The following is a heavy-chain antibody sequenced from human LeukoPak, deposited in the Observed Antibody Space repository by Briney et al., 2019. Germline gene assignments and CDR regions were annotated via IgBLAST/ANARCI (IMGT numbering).Heavy chain of an antibody. V-gene: IGHV4-30-2*01. D-gene: IGHD6-13*01. CDR2: IYHSGST. Sequence: KASETLSLTCTVSGGSISSGGYYWSWIRQPPGKGLEWIGYIYHSGSTYYNPSLKSRVTISVDRSKNQFSLKLSSVTAADTAVYYCARLAATRYFDYWGQGTLVTVSS. CDR1: GGSISSGGYY. CDR3: ARLAATRYFDY. J-gene: IGHJ4*02.